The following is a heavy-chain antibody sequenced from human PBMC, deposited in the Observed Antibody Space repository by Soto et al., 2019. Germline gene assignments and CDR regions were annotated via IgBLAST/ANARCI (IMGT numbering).Heavy chain of an antibody. V-gene: IGHV1-69*12. CDR1: GETFSSFA. J-gene: IGHJ6*02. D-gene: IGHD1-1*01. CDR3: ARDKDRQQLGGNYYYALDV. CDR2: IIPIFRTP. Sequence: QVQLVQSGAEVKKPGSSVKVSCKGSGETFSSFAISWVRQAPGQGLEWMGGIIPIFRTPNYAQKFQGRVTITADEFTSTAYMELSSLRSEDTAVYYCARDKDRQQLGGNYYYALDVWGQGTTVIVSS.